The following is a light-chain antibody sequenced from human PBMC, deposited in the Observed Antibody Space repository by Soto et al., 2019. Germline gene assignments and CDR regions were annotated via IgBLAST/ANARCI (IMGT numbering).Light chain of an antibody. CDR2: GAS. J-gene: IGKJ5*01. V-gene: IGKV1-12*01. CDR1: QDVGKW. CDR3: QQDNSCPIT. Sequence: DTHMSQYQNSVSASVGDRVTITCRASQDVGKWLAWYQQKPGKAPTLLIHGASSLQSGVPPRYSGSGYGTDFTLTISSLQPEDFATYYCQQDNSCPITFGQGTR.